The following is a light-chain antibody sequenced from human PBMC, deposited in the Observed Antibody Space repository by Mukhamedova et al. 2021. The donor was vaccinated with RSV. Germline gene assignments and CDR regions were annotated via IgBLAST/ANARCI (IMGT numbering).Light chain of an antibody. V-gene: IGKV3-20*01. J-gene: IGKJ1*01. CDR3: HQSAGSPRT. CDR2: GAS. Sequence: IYGASSRAPGIPDRFSGSGSGTDFTLIISRLEPDDFAVYYCHQSAGSPRTLGQGTKVEIK.